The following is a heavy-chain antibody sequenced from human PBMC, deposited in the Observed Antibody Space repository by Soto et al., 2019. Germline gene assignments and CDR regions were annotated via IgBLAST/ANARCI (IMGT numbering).Heavy chain of an antibody. CDR1: GGSISSSNW. J-gene: IGHJ4*02. CDR2: IYHSGNT. V-gene: IGHV4-4*02. Sequence: QVKLQESGPGLVKPSGTLSLTCAVSGGSISSSNWWSWVRQPPGKGLEWIGEIYHSGNTNYNPSLKSRVTMAVDKARNQFPLKFSPVTAADTAVYYCARRWGEGRVDYWGQGTLVTVSS. D-gene: IGHD3-10*01. CDR3: ARRWGEGRVDY.